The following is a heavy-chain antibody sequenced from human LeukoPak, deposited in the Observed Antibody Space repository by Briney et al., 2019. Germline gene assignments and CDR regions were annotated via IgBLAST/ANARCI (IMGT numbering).Heavy chain of an antibody. J-gene: IGHJ4*02. D-gene: IGHD3-10*01. V-gene: IGHV3-33*01. Sequence: GRSLRLSCAASGFTFSNHGMHWVRQAPGKGLEWVAVIWYDGSKMYYGDSVKGRFTISRDNSMDTLFLEMNSLRAEDTAVYYCARDIAESYYNGVDYWGQGTLVTVSS. CDR2: IWYDGSKM. CDR3: ARDIAESYYNGVDY. CDR1: GFTFSNHG.